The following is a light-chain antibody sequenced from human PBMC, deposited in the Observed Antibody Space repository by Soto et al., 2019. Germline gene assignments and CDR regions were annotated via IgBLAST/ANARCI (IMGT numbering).Light chain of an antibody. CDR3: QHYRGFHHMYT. CDR2: GES. CDR1: QSVGSSY. V-gene: IGKV3-20*01. J-gene: IGKJ2*01. Sequence: EIVLTQSPGTLSLSPGERATLSCRASQSVGSSYLAWYQQKPGQALRLLIYGESSRATGTPYRFSGSVSGTDYTLTSSRLEPEDFAVYYCQHYRGFHHMYTFGDGTKLEI.